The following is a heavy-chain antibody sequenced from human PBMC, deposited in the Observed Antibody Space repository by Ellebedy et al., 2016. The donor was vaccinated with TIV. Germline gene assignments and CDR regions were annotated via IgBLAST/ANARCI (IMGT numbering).Heavy chain of an antibody. CDR2: IWYDGSNK. CDR3: ARVLNVWGSYRPLGY. Sequence: GESLKISXTASRFTFSDNYMNWIRQAPGKGLEWVAVIWYDGSNKYYADSVKGRFTISRDNSKNTLYLQMNSLRAEDTAVYYCARVLNVWGSYRPLGYWGQGTLVTVSS. CDR1: RFTFSDNY. J-gene: IGHJ4*02. D-gene: IGHD3-16*02. V-gene: IGHV3-33*08.